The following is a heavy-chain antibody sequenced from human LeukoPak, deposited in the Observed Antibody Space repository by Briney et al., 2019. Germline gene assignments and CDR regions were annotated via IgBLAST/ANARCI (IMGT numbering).Heavy chain of an antibody. CDR3: ARGGPPGYYYDYYMDV. V-gene: IGHV4-4*02. CDR1: GDSISSPNW. CDR2: IYHSGST. J-gene: IGHJ6*03. Sequence: SGTLSLTCAVSGDSISSPNWWSWVRQPPGKGLEWIGEIYHSGSTNYNPSLKSRVTISLDKSENQFSLKLSSVTAADTAVYFCARGGPPGYYYDYYMDVWGKGTTVTISS.